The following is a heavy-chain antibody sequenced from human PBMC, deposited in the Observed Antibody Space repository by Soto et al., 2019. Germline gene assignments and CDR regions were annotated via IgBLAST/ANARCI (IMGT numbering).Heavy chain of an antibody. CDR2: IYSNGDT. CDR3: ARRGGSSSGYYYYAMDA. D-gene: IGHD6-6*01. Sequence: SETLSLTCSVSSDSMNSGGYYWSWIRQHPGKGLEWIGYIYSNGDTYYNPSLKSRVTISVDTTKNQFSLNLTSVTAADTAVYYCARRGGSSSGYYYYAMDAWGQGTTVTVSS. V-gene: IGHV4-31*03. CDR1: SDSMNSGGYY. J-gene: IGHJ6*02.